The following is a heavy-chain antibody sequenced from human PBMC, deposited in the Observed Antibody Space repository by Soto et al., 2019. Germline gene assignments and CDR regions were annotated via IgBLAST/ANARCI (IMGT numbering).Heavy chain of an antibody. V-gene: IGHV4-30-2*06. D-gene: IGHD5-12*01. J-gene: IGHJ4*02. CDR1: GGSMSYGGFS. CDR2: ISRLDNP. Sequence: TSETLSLTRTVSGGSMSYGGFSWSWIRESPGKGLEWIGYISRLDNPYFHPSFKSRVTMSIERSRNQFYLNLSSMTAADRAVYYCARGAGYDPFDYWGQGDRVTVSS. CDR3: ARGAGYDPFDY.